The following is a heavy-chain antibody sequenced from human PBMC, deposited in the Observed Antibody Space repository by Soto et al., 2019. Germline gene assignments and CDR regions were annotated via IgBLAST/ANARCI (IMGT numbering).Heavy chain of an antibody. CDR1: GFTFSSYA. J-gene: IGHJ4*02. V-gene: IGHV3-23*01. Sequence: EVQLLESGGGLVQPGGSLTLSCAASGFTFSSYAMSWVRQAPGKGLEWVSAISGGGNDRFYADSVRGRFTISRDNSRNTRYLHMNSLRAEDTAVHYCARSLFIASTDTEPFDSWGQGTLVTVSS. CDR2: ISGGGNDR. D-gene: IGHD6-13*01. CDR3: ARSLFIASTDTEPFDS.